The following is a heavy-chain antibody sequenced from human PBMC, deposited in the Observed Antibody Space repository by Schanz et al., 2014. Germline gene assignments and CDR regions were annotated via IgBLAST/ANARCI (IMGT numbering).Heavy chain of an antibody. D-gene: IGHD3-10*01. CDR1: GYTFNNHG. Sequence: QVQLVQSGGEVKKPGASATVSCKASGYTFNNHGISWVRQAPGQGLEWMGWISVYHGHTNYAEKVHGRFTMTTDTCTGTGYMELRSLISDDTAVYYWVRDAGWAFGDYHGMDVWGQGTSVTVSS. J-gene: IGHJ6*02. V-gene: IGHV1-18*01. CDR2: ISVYHGHT. CDR3: VRDAGWAFGDYHGMDV.